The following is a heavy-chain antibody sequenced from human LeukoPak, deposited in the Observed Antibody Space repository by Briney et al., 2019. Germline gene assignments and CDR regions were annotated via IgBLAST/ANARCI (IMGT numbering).Heavy chain of an antibody. D-gene: IGHD3-10*01. J-gene: IGHJ4*02. V-gene: IGHV4-59*01. CDR2: IYYSGTT. CDR1: DGSISSYY. CDR3: ARVLWFGEFWYYFDY. Sequence: PSETLSLTCSVSDGSISSYYWSWIRQPPGKGLEWIGYIYYSGTTNYNHSLKSRLTISVDTSKNQFSLKLSSVTPADTAVYYCARVLWFGEFWYYFDYWGQGTLVTVSS.